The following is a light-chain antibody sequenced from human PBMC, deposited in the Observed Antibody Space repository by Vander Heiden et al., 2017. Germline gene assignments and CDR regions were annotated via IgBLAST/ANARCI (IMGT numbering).Light chain of an antibody. V-gene: IGKV1-39*01. Sequence: DVQMTQSPSYLSASEGDRVTISCRESQYMRNYLNWYQQKPGRAPKLLISAASILQSGVQSRFNGSGSGTYFTLTINNLQPEDFATYYCQQTYSTFRTFGQGTKVEIK. CDR2: AAS. CDR3: QQTYSTFRT. J-gene: IGKJ1*01. CDR1: QYMRNY.